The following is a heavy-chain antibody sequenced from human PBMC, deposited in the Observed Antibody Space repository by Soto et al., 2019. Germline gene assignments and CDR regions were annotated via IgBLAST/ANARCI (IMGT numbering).Heavy chain of an antibody. J-gene: IGHJ4*02. Sequence: QVQLQESGPGLVKPSETLSLNCSVSGGSIGTYFWGWIRQPPGKGLEWIGHIYYSGSTSYNPSLRSRVTISLDTSKNQFSLRLRSVSAADTAVYDCARSYGDLPEYWGQGTRVTVSS. CDR2: IYYSGST. CDR1: GGSIGTYF. D-gene: IGHD4-17*01. CDR3: ARSYGDLPEY. V-gene: IGHV4-59*08.